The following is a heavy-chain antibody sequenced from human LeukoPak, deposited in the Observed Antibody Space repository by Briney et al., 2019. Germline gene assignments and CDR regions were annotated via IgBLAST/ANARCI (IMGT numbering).Heavy chain of an antibody. Sequence: AGGSLRLSCAASGFTLSDHWMTWVRQAPGKGLEWVANIKQDGSEKYYVDSVKGRFTISRDNAKNSLYLQMNSLRAEDTAVYYCARGTIAAAGYYYFDYWGQGTQVTVSS. CDR1: GFTLSDHW. CDR3: ARGTIAAAGYYYFDY. D-gene: IGHD6-13*01. CDR2: IKQDGSEK. J-gene: IGHJ4*02. V-gene: IGHV3-7*04.